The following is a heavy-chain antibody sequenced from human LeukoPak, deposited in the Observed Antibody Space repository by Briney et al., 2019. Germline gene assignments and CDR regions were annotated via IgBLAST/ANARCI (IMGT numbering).Heavy chain of an antibody. CDR1: GFTFSNYN. J-gene: IGHJ4*02. V-gene: IGHV3-21*01. CDR3: ARDWFYTEDYYGSGSYLDY. D-gene: IGHD3-10*01. Sequence: GGSLRLSCAASGFTFSNYNMNWVRQAPGKGLEWVSSITSSSTYIFYADSVKGRFTISRDNAKNSLYLQMNSLRAEDTAVYYCARDWFYTEDYYGSGSYLDYWGQGTLVTVSS. CDR2: ITSSSTYI.